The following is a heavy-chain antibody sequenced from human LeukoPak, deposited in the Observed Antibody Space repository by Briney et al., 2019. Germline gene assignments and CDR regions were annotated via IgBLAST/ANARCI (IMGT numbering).Heavy chain of an antibody. CDR3: ARSIAARRGYYYNMDV. J-gene: IGHJ6*02. Sequence: GGSLRLSCVGSGFTFRSHAMSWVRQAPEKGLEFVSGIYENGGTTYYADSVKGRFTISRDNSKNTLYLQMNSLRAEDTAVYYCARSIAARRGYYYNMDVWGQGTTVTVSS. D-gene: IGHD6-6*01. CDR2: IYENGGTT. V-gene: IGHV3-23*01. CDR1: GFTFRSHA.